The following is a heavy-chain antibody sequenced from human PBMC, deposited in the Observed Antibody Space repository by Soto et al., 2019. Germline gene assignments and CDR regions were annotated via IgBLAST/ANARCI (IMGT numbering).Heavy chain of an antibody. CDR3: ARDNRWYLDY. V-gene: IGHV3-33*01. CDR2: IWYDGSNK. Sequence: QVQLVESGGGVVQPGRSLRLSCAASGFTFSSYGMHWVRQAPGKGLEWVAVIWYDGSNKYYADSVKGRFTISRDNSKNSLYLQMNSLRAEDTAVYYCARDNRWYLDYWGQGTLVTVSS. J-gene: IGHJ4*02. D-gene: IGHD2-15*01. CDR1: GFTFSSYG.